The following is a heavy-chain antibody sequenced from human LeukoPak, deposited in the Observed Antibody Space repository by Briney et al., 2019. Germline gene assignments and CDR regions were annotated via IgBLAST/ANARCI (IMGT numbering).Heavy chain of an antibody. CDR3: ARDLGGYPFFMDV. CDR2: LDESGRP. J-gene: IGHJ6*03. CDR1: GGSIRSGDHH. Sequence: PSETLSLTCSVSGGSIRSGDHHWAWVRQPPGKGLEFIGSLDESGRPYYNRPLKSRVSISGDTSGKQFSLTLTSVTAADTAVYFGARDLGGYPFFMDVWGRGTTVIVSS. V-gene: IGHV4-39*07. D-gene: IGHD2-15*01.